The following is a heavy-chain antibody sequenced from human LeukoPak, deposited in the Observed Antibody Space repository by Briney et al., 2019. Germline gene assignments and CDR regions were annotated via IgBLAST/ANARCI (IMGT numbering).Heavy chain of an antibody. V-gene: IGHV3-33*06. D-gene: IGHD2-2*01. CDR2: IWYDGSNK. CDR1: GFTFSSYG. CDR3: AKTSSTSCYSCVFDY. Sequence: PGRSLRLSCAASGFTFSSYGMHWVRQAPGKGLEWVAVIWYDGSNKYYADSVKGRFTISRDNSKNTLYLQMNSLRAEDTAIYYCAKTSSTSCYSCVFDYWGQGTLVTVSS. J-gene: IGHJ4*02.